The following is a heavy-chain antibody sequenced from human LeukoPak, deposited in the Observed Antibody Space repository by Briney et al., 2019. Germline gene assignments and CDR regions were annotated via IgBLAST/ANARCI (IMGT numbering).Heavy chain of an antibody. D-gene: IGHD4-17*01. J-gene: IGHJ5*02. CDR1: GFTFSSYG. V-gene: IGHV3-48*03. CDR3: ARGTVWFDP. Sequence: GGSLRLSCAASGFTFSSYGMNWVRQAPGKGLEWISYIGSSGNTIYYADSVKGRFTISRDNAKNSLYLQMKGLRAEDTAIYYCARGTVWFDPWGQGTLVTVSS. CDR2: IGSSGNTI.